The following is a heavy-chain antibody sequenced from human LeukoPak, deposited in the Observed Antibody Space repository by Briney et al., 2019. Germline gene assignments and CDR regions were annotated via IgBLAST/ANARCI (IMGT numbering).Heavy chain of an antibody. CDR3: ARDGPYDSSGYYYLDALDI. D-gene: IGHD3-22*01. J-gene: IGHJ3*02. CDR2: ISSSSSYI. V-gene: IGHV3-21*01. CDR1: GFTFSVYT. Sequence: GGSLRLSCAASGFTFSVYTMNWVRQAPGKGLEWVSSISSSSSYIYYADSVKGRFIISRDNAKNSLYLQMNSLRAEDTAVYYCARDGPYDSSGYYYLDALDIWGQGTMVTVSS.